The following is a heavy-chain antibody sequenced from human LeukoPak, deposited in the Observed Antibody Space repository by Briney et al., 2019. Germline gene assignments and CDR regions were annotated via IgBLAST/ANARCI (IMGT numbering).Heavy chain of an antibody. D-gene: IGHD3-3*01. J-gene: IGHJ6*04. CDR3: ARDGPIFGVAKVDV. CDR2: IYTSGST. V-gene: IGHV4-4*07. Sequence: SETPSLTCTVSGGSISSYYWSWIRQPAGKGLEWIGRIYTSGSTNYNPSLKSRVTMSVDTSKNQFSLKLSSVTAADTAVYYCARDGPIFGVAKVDVWGKGTTVTVSS. CDR1: GGSISSYY.